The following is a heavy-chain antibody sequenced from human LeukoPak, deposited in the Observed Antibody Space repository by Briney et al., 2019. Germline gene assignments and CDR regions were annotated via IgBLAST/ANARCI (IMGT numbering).Heavy chain of an antibody. CDR3: ARDGSSSWYSGWFDP. CDR1: GVSISSYY. D-gene: IGHD6-13*01. J-gene: IGHJ5*02. V-gene: IGHV4-59*01. Sequence: SETLSLTCTVSGVSISSYYWSWIRQPAGKGLEWVGYIYYSGSTNYNPSLKSRVPISVDPSKNQFSLKPSSVTAADTAVYYCARDGSSSWYSGWFDPWGQGTLVTVSS. CDR2: IYYSGST.